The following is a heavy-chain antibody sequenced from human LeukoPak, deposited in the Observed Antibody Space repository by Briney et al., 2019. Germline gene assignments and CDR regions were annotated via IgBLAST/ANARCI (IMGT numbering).Heavy chain of an antibody. V-gene: IGHV5-51*01. Sequence: GESLKISCKASGHIFTNYWIAWVRQMPGKGPEWMGIIYPGDSDSRYGPSFQGHVTISADKSISTAYLQWSSLKASDTAMYYCARHGVEGYNGAFHIWGQGTMVTVSS. CDR2: IYPGDSDS. CDR1: GHIFTNYW. D-gene: IGHD5-24*01. CDR3: ARHGVEGYNGAFHI. J-gene: IGHJ3*02.